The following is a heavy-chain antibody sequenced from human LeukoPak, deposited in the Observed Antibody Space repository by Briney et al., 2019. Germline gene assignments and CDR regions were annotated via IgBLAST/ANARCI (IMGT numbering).Heavy chain of an antibody. CDR1: GYPFTGSY. CDR3: ARAFGDTRGYYFTR. D-gene: IGHD3-22*01. V-gene: IGHV1-2*02. J-gene: IGHJ1*01. CDR2: VNPDSGET. Sequence: GASVRVSCKASGYPFTGSYLHWVRQDPGQGLVWMGWVNPDSGETGYAQQFQGRVTMTRDTSISTAYIELSSLRSDDTAVYYCARAFGDTRGYYFTRWGQGTLVSVSS.